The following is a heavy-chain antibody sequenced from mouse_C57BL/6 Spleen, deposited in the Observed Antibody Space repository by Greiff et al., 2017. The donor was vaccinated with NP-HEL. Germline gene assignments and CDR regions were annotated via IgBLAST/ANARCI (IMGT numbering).Heavy chain of an antibody. D-gene: IGHD3-2*02. J-gene: IGHJ2*01. Sequence: QVQLQQPGPELVKPGASVTISCKASGYAFSSSWMNWVKQRPGKGLEWIGRIYPGDGDTNYNGKFKGKATLTADKSSSTAYMQLSSLTSEDSAVYFCARKGTAQAPLDYWGQGTTLTVSS. CDR3: ARKGTAQAPLDY. CDR1: GYAFSSSW. V-gene: IGHV1-82*01. CDR2: IYPGDGDT.